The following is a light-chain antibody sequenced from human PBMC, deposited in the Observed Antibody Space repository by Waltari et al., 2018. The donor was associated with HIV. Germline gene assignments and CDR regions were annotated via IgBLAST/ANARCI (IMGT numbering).Light chain of an antibody. CDR2: EVT. CDR3: SSYAGSNKKV. V-gene: IGLV2-8*01. CDR1: SSDVGAYNY. Sequence: QSALTQPPSASGSPGQSVTISCTGTSSDVGAYNYVSWYQQHPGKAPKLMIYEVTKRPSGVPGRFSGSKSGNAASLTVSGLQAEDEADYYCSSYAGSNKKVFGTGTKVTVL. J-gene: IGLJ1*01.